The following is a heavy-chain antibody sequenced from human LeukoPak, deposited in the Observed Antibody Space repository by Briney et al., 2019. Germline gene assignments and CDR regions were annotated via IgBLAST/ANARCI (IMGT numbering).Heavy chain of an antibody. D-gene: IGHD6-13*01. CDR1: GFTFSYYA. CDR2: ISNTGGTT. Sequence: GGSLRLSCSASGFTFSYYAMHWVRQAPGKGLEYLSGISNTGGTTYHADSVKGRFTISRDNSKNTLNLQMNSLRVEDTAMYYCAKDRSSSSTWTIDYWGQGTMVTVSS. J-gene: IGHJ4*02. CDR3: AKDRSSSSTWTIDY. V-gene: IGHV3-64*04.